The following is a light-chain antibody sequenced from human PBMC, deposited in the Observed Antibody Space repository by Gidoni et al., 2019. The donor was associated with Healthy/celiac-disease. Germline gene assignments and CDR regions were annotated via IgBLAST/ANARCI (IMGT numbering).Light chain of an antibody. CDR2: YDS. J-gene: IGLJ2*01. CDR1: NIGSKS. Sequence: SYVLTQPPSVSVAPGKTARITCGGNNIGSKSVHWYQQKPGQAPVLVIYYDSDRPSVIPERFSGSNSGNTATLTISRVEAGDEADYYCQVWDSSSDHRFGGGTKLTVL. V-gene: IGLV3-21*04. CDR3: QVWDSSSDHR.